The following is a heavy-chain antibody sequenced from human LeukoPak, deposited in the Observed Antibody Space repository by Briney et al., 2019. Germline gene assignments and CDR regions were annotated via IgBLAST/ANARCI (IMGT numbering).Heavy chain of an antibody. CDR3: STDTYSLDKDY. J-gene: IGHJ4*02. Sequence: TGGTLRLSCAASEFIFSSYNMNWVRQAPGKGLQWISYISSSSDSIYYADSVKGRFTISRDNAENSLYLQMNSLRVEDTAVYYCSTDTYSLDKDYRGQGTLVTVSS. CDR1: EFIFSSYN. V-gene: IGHV3-48*01. CDR2: ISSSSDSI. D-gene: IGHD2-15*01.